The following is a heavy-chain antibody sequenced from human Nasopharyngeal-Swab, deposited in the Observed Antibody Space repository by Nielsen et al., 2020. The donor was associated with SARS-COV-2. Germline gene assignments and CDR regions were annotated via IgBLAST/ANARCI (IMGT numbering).Heavy chain of an antibody. CDR1: GFTFSSYD. CDR3: ARALAPYSGYDYDYYYVMDV. CDR2: IGTAGDT. D-gene: IGHD5-12*01. Sequence: GESLKISCAASGFTFSSYDMHWVRQATGKGLEWVSAIGTAGDTYYPGSVKGRFTISRENAKNSLYLQMNSLRAGDTAVYYCARALAPYSGYDYDYYYVMDVWGQGTTVTVSS. J-gene: IGHJ6*02. V-gene: IGHV3-13*04.